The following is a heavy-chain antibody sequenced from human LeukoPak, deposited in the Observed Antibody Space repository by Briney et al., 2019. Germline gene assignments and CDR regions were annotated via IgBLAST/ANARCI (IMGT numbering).Heavy chain of an antibody. CDR3: ARRPLCNSTSCRRFDY. CDR2: INHSGST. V-gene: IGHV4-34*01. CDR1: GGSFSGYY. J-gene: IGHJ4*02. Sequence: PSETLSLTCAVYGGSFSGYYWSWIRQPPGKRLEWIGEINHSGSTNYNPSLESRVTISVDTSKNQFSLKLTSVTAADTAVYYCARRPLCNSTSCRRFDYWGQGTLVTVSS. D-gene: IGHD2-2*01.